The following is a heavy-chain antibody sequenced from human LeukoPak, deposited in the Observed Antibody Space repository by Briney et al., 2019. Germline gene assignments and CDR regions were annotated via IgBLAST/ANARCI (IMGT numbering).Heavy chain of an antibody. D-gene: IGHD1-26*01. V-gene: IGHV3-30*18. CDR2: ISHDVNEK. CDR3: AKDRTVGASYWYFDL. J-gene: IGHJ2*01. Sequence: PGGSLRLSCVTSGFSFSNYGMHWVRQAPGKGLEWAAVISHDVNEKYYADPVKGRFTISRDSSKNTLFLQMNTLRAEDTAVYYCAKDRTVGASYWYFDLWGRGTLVTVSS. CDR1: GFSFSNYG.